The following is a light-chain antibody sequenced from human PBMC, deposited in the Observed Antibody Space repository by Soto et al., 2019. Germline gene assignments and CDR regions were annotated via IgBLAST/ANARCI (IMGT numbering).Light chain of an antibody. Sequence: QSVLTQPASVSGSPGQSITISCTGTSSDVGYYNYVSWYQQRPGKAPQLMIYEASFRPSGVSNRFSGSISGNTASLTISGLQAEDEADYYCCSYTSSSTLVFGIGTKLTVL. V-gene: IGLV2-14*01. CDR2: EAS. CDR3: CSYTSSSTLV. CDR1: SSDVGYYNY. J-gene: IGLJ1*01.